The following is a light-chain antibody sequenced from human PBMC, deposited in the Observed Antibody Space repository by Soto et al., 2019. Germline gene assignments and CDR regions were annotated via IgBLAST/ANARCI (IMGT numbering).Light chain of an antibody. J-gene: IGLJ2*01. Sequence: QSALTQPASMSGSPGQSITISCTGTSSDVGGYNYVSWYRQHPGKAPKLMIYDVNNRPSGVSNRFSGSKSGNTASLTISGLRAEDEADYYCSSHSSRGPLVVFGGGTKLTV. CDR3: SSHSSRGPLVV. CDR2: DVN. V-gene: IGLV2-14*03. CDR1: SSDVGGYNY.